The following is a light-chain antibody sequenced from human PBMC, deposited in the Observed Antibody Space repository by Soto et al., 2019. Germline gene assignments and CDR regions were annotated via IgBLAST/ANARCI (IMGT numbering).Light chain of an antibody. V-gene: IGLV1-44*01. J-gene: IGLJ2*01. CDR3: AAWDDSLNGRV. CDR1: SSNIGSNT. Sequence: SVLTQPPSASGTPGQRVTISCSGSSSNIGSNTVNWYQQLPGTAPKLLIYNNNQRPSGVPDRFSGSKSGTSASLAISGLQSEDEADYYCAAWDDSLNGRVFGGGTKLTVL. CDR2: NNN.